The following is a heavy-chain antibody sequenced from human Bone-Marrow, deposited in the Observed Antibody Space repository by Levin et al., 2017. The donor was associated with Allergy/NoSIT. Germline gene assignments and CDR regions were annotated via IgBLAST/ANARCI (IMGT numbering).Heavy chain of an antibody. Sequence: PGGSLRLSCAASGFTFSRFGMHWVRQAPGKGLEWMAMVSYEGTNNYTADSVKGRFTVFRDNSKGRLYLQMNSLTPEDSAMYYCAKEGSPNAEYLHHWGLGTLVTVSS. CDR3: AKEGSPNAEYLHH. CDR2: VSYEGTNN. J-gene: IGHJ1*01. CDR1: GFTFSRFG. V-gene: IGHV3-30*18.